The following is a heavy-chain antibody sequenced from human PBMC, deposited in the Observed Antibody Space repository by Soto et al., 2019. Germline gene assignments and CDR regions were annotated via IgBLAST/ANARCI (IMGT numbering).Heavy chain of an antibody. D-gene: IGHD6-19*01. V-gene: IGHV3-15*01. Sequence: EVQLVESGGGLVKPGGSLRLSCAASGFTFSNAWMSWVRQPPGKGLEWVGRIKSKTDGGTTDYVAPVKGRFIISRDDSKNMVYLQMSSLKTEDTAMYYCTTGQVAGTRDYWGQGTLVTVSA. CDR2: IKSKTDGGTT. CDR1: GFTFSNAW. J-gene: IGHJ4*02. CDR3: TTGQVAGTRDY.